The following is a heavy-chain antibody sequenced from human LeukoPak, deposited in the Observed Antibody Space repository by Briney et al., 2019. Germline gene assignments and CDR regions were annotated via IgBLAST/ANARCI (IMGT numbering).Heavy chain of an antibody. V-gene: IGHV4-4*07. Sequence: SETLSLTCTVSGGSISGYYWSWIRQPAGKGLEWIGRIYTSGSTNYNPSLKSRVTMSVDTSKNQFSLKLSSVTAADTAVYYCASHVTNPPYYFDYWGQGTLVTVSS. CDR1: GGSISGYY. J-gene: IGHJ4*02. CDR2: IYTSGST. D-gene: IGHD4-17*01. CDR3: ASHVTNPPYYFDY.